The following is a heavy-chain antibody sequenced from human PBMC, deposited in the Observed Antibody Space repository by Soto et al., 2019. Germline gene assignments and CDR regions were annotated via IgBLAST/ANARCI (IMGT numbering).Heavy chain of an antibody. Sequence: ASVKVSCKVSGYTLTEVSMHWVRQAPGKGLEWMGGFDPEDGETIYAQKFQGRVTMTEDTSTDTAYMELSSLRSEDTAVYYCATDPYCSSPSCLDVWGKGTTVTVSS. CDR3: ATDPYCSSPSCLDV. CDR1: GYTLTEVS. V-gene: IGHV1-24*01. CDR2: FDPEDGET. D-gene: IGHD2-2*01. J-gene: IGHJ6*04.